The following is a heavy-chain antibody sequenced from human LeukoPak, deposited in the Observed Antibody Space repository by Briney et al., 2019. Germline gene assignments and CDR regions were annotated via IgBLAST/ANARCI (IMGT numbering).Heavy chain of an antibody. J-gene: IGHJ3*02. CDR3: VRGSITLFGVVSKAAFDI. Sequence: PGGSLRLSCAASGFTFDDYVMSWVRQAPGKGLEWVSGISWNGDSTDYADSVKGRFTISRDNAKNSLYLQMISLRAEDTALYHCVRGSITLFGVVSKAAFDIWGQGTMVTVSS. CDR2: ISWNGDST. D-gene: IGHD3-3*01. V-gene: IGHV3-20*01. CDR1: GFTFDDYV.